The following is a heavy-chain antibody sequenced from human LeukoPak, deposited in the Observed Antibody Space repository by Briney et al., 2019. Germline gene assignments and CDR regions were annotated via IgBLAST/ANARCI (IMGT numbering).Heavy chain of an antibody. CDR1: GYTFTNYW. CDR2: IIPIFGAP. CDR3: ARRHCGGDCYSTYYYYYGFDV. D-gene: IGHD2-21*02. Sequence: KISCQASGYTFTNYWIGWVRQAPGQGLEWMGGIIPIFGAPNYAQQFQDRLTLSADLSTNTAFMELSSLTSDDTAVYFCARRHCGGDCYSTYYYYYGFDVWGQGTTVTVSS. J-gene: IGHJ6*02. V-gene: IGHV1-69*01.